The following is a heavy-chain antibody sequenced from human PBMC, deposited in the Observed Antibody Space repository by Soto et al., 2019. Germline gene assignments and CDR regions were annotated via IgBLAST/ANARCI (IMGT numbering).Heavy chain of an antibody. CDR1: GYTFTSYG. Sequence: ASVKVSCKASGYTFTSYGISWVRQAPGQGLEWMGWISPNSGNTDYAQKFQGRVTMTRNTSISTAYMELSSLRSEDTAVYYCARALQWPSRYPVDYWGQGTLVTVSS. J-gene: IGHJ4*02. V-gene: IGHV1-8*02. CDR2: ISPNSGNT. D-gene: IGHD6-19*01. CDR3: ARALQWPSRYPVDY.